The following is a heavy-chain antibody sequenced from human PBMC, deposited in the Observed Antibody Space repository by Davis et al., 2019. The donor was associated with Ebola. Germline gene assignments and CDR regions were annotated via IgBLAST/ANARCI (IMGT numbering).Heavy chain of an antibody. CDR1: GFTFSSYS. V-gene: IGHV3-21*01. CDR2: ISSSSSYI. J-gene: IGHJ4*02. CDR3: ARRTSSWTVDY. Sequence: PGRSLRLSCAASGFTFSSYSMNWVRQAPGKGLEWVSSISSSSSYIYYADSVKGRFTISRDNAKNSLYLQMNSLRAEDTAVYYCARRTSSWTVDYWGQGTLVTVSS. D-gene: IGHD2-2*01.